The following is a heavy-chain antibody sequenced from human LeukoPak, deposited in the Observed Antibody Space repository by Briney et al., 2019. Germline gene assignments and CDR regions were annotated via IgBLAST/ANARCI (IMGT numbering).Heavy chain of an antibody. V-gene: IGHV3-30-3*01. CDR2: IGYDGSNR. J-gene: IGHJ4*02. CDR3: ANYISGGHWSY. D-gene: IGHD3-10*01. CDR1: GFTFSSFP. Sequence: GGSLRLSCAASGFTFSSFPMHWVRQAPGKGLEWVAVIGYDGSNRYYADSVKGRFIISRDNSQNTLHLQMNSIRVEDTAVYYCANYISGGHWSYWGQGTLVTVSS.